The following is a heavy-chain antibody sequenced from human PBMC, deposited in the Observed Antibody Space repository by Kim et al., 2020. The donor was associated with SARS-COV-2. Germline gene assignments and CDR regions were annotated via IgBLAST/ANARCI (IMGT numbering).Heavy chain of an antibody. Sequence: SETLSLTCTVSGGSISSYYWSWIRQPPGKGLEWIGYIYYSGSTNYNPSLKSRVTISVDTSKNQFSLKLSSVTAADTAVYYCARDGRGYEPGYYYGMDVWGQGTTVTVSS. V-gene: IGHV4-59*01. CDR3: ARDGRGYEPGYYYGMDV. CDR1: GGSISSYY. D-gene: IGHD5-12*01. J-gene: IGHJ6*02. CDR2: IYYSGST.